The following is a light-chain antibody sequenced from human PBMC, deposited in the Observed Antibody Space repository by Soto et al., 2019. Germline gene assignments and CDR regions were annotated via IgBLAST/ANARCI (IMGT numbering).Light chain of an antibody. V-gene: IGLV2-8*01. CDR2: EVS. Sequence: QSALTQPPSASGSPGQSVTISCTGGSSDIGNYIYVSWCEQRPDKAPKLIIYEVSRWTSGVPDRFSGSKSGNTAYLTISGLQPDDEADYYCSSYAGSKTVFGTGAKLTVL. J-gene: IGLJ1*01. CDR1: SSDIGNYIY. CDR3: SSYAGSKTV.